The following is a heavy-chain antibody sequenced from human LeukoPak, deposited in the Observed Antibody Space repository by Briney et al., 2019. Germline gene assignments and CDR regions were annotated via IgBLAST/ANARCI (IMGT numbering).Heavy chain of an antibody. CDR2: ISGSGGST. Sequence: GGSPRLSCAASGFTFSSYAMSWVRQAPGKGLEWVSAISGSGGSTYYADSVKGRFTISRDNSKNTLYLQMNSLRAEDTAVYYCAKSQYYYGSGSYHKSWGQGTLVTVSS. CDR1: GFTFSSYA. J-gene: IGHJ5*02. CDR3: AKSQYYYGSGSYHKS. V-gene: IGHV3-23*01. D-gene: IGHD3-10*01.